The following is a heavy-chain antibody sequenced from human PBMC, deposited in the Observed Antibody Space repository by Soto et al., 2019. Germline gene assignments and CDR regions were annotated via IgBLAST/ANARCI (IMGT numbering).Heavy chain of an antibody. CDR1: GFTFSSYA. D-gene: IGHD2-15*01. V-gene: IGHV3-30-3*01. CDR3: AREKLVAEFDY. CDR2: ISYDGSNK. J-gene: IGHJ4*02. Sequence: SLRLSCAASGFTFSSYAMHWVRQAPGKGLEWVAVISYDGSNKYYADSVKGRSTISRDNSKNTLYLQMNSLRAEDTAVYYCAREKLVAEFDYWGQGTLVTVSS.